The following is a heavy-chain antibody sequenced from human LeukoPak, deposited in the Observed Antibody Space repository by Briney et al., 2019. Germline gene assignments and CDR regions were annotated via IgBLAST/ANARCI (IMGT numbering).Heavy chain of an antibody. J-gene: IGHJ4*02. CDR3: ARPYDNKRPVDY. CDR2: INPNSGGT. V-gene: IGHV1-2*02. Sequence: GASVKVSCKASGYTFTGHYMHWVRQAPGQGLEWMGWINPNSGGTNYAPKFQGGVTMTRDTSISTAYMELSRLTSDDTAIYYCARPYDNKRPVDYWGQGTLVTVSS. CDR1: GYTFTGHY. D-gene: IGHD3-16*01.